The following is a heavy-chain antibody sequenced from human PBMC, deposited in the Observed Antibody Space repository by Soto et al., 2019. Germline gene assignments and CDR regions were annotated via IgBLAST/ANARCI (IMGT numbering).Heavy chain of an antibody. CDR3: AAVVAPAAGYDAFDI. J-gene: IGHJ3*02. V-gene: IGHV5-51*01. CDR2: IYPGDSDT. CDR1: GYSFTSYW. Sequence: LGESLKISCKGSGYSFTSYWIGWVRQMPGKGLEWMGIIYPGDSDTRYSPSFQGQVTISADKSISTAYLQWSSLKASDTAMYYCAAVVAPAAGYDAFDIWGQGTMVTVSS. D-gene: IGHD2-2*01.